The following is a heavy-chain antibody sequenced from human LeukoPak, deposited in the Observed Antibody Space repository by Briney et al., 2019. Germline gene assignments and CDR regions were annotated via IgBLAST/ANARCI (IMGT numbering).Heavy chain of an antibody. Sequence: SETLSLTCAVYGGSFSGYYWSWIRQPPGKGLEWIGEINHSGSTNYNPSLKSRVTILVDTSKNQFSLKLSSVTAADTAVYYCARRLVDYDSSVPGDDAFDIWGQGTMVTVSS. D-gene: IGHD3-22*01. V-gene: IGHV4-34*01. CDR1: GGSFSGYY. J-gene: IGHJ3*02. CDR3: ARRLVDYDSSVPGDDAFDI. CDR2: INHSGST.